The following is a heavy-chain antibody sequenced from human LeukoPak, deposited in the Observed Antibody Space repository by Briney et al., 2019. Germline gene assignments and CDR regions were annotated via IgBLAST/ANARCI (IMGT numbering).Heavy chain of an antibody. CDR1: GGCIGSYY. CDR3: ARAGIVGDAFDI. D-gene: IGHD2-15*01. J-gene: IGHJ3*02. Sequence: SGTLSLTCTVSGGCIGSYYWSWIRQPPGKGLEWIGYIYFTGSTNYNPSLKSRVIMSVDTSKNQFSLKVTSVNVADTAVYCCARAGIVGDAFDIWGQGTMVTVSS. V-gene: IGHV4-59*01. CDR2: IYFTGST.